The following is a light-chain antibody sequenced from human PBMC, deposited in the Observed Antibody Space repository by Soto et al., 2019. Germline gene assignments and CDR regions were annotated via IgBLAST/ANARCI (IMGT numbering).Light chain of an antibody. CDR1: SSDIGSYAY. CDR3: SSYTTNTTPV. CDR2: EVS. V-gene: IGLV2-14*01. J-gene: IGLJ3*02. Sequence: QSALTQPASVSGSPGQSITISCIGTSSDIGSYAYVSWYQQYPGKAPKLVISEVSNRPSGVSDRFSGSRSGNTASLTISGLQVEDEADYYCSSYTTNTTPVFGGGTQLPVL.